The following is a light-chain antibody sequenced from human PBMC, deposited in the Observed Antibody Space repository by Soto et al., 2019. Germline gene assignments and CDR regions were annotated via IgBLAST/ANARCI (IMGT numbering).Light chain of an antibody. CDR3: QQYYSTPFT. CDR1: QSVLYSSNNMNY. J-gene: IGKJ3*01. CDR2: WAS. Sequence: DVVLTQSPDSLAVSLGERATINCKSSQSVLYSSNNMNYLAWYQQKAGQPPKLLFYWASTRESGVPDRFSGSGSGTDFALTISSLQAEDVAVYYCQQYYSTPFTFGPGTKVDIK. V-gene: IGKV4-1*01.